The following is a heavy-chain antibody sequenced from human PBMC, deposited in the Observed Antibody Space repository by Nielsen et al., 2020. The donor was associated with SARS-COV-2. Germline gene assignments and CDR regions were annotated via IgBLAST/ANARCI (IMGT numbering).Heavy chain of an antibody. CDR2: IKQDGGEK. J-gene: IGHJ4*02. D-gene: IGHD1-1*01. Sequence: WIRQPPGKGLEWVANIKQDGGEKYYVDSVKGRFTVSRDNAQSSLYLQMNSLRVEDTAVYYCARLEARRRLDYWGQGTLVTVSS. V-gene: IGHV3-7*01. CDR3: ARLEARRRLDY.